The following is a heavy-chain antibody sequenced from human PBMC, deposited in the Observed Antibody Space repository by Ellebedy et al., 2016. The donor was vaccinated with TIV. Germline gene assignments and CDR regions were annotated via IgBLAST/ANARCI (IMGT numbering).Heavy chain of an antibody. D-gene: IGHD6-13*01. Sequence: SETLSLTXTVSGGSISSYYWSWIRQPPGKGLEWIGYIYYSGSTNYNPSLKSRVTISVDTSKNQFSLKLSSVTAADTAVYYCARRYSSWVDYWGQGTLVTVSS. J-gene: IGHJ4*02. V-gene: IGHV4-59*12. CDR3: ARRYSSWVDY. CDR1: GGSISSYY. CDR2: IYYSGST.